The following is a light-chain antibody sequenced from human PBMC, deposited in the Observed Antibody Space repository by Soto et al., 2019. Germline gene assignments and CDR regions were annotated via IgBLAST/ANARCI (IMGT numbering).Light chain of an antibody. V-gene: IGKV1-5*01. Sequence: DIQMTQSPSTLSASVGDRVTITCRASQSISSWLAWYQQKPGKAPKLLIYDASSLESGVPSRFSGSGSGTEFTLTISSLQPYDFATYYCQQYNSWTFGLGTKVEIK. CDR2: DAS. CDR3: QQYNSWT. J-gene: IGKJ1*01. CDR1: QSISSW.